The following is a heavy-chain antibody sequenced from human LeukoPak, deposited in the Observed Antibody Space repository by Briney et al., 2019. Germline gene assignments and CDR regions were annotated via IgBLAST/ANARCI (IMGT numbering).Heavy chain of an antibody. CDR3: AKTTAGYSSGRYPGWPVDY. V-gene: IGHV3-23*01. CDR1: GFNFRIYA. Sequence: GGSLRLSCAASGFNFRIYAMTWVRQAPGKGLEWVSVISGNGGRTYYADSVKGRFTISRDNSKNTLYLQMHSLRAEDTAVYYCAKTTAGYSSGRYPGWPVDYWGQGTLVTVSS. D-gene: IGHD6-19*01. J-gene: IGHJ4*02. CDR2: ISGNGGRT.